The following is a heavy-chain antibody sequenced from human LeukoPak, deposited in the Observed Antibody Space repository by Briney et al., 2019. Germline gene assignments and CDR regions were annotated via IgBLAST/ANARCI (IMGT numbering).Heavy chain of an antibody. V-gene: IGHV4-34*01. Sequence: PSETLSLTCAVYGGSFSGYYWSWIRQPPGKGLEWIGEINHSGSTNYNPSLKSRVTISVDTSKNQFPLKLSSVTAADTAVYYCARYCSGGSCYYYYYGMDVWGQGTTVTVSS. CDR2: INHSGST. CDR1: GGSFSGYY. J-gene: IGHJ6*02. CDR3: ARYCSGGSCYYYYYGMDV. D-gene: IGHD2-15*01.